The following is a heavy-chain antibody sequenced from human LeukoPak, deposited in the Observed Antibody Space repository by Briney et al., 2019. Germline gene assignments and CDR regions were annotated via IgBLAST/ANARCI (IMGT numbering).Heavy chain of an antibody. Sequence: GGSLRLSCAASGFTFDDYAMHWVRQAPGKGLEWVSLIGGDGGSTYYADSVKGRFTISRDNSKNSLFLQMKSLRTDDTALYYCVKEPHYYDRSGYFWGQGIPVTVSS. CDR3: VKEPHYYDRSGYF. CDR1: GFTFDDYA. CDR2: IGGDGGST. D-gene: IGHD3-22*01. J-gene: IGHJ4*02. V-gene: IGHV3-43*02.